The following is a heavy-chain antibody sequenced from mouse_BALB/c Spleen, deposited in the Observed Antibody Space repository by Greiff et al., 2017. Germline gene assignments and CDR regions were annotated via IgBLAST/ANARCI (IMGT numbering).Heavy chain of an antibody. J-gene: IGHJ2*01. D-gene: IGHD1-1*01. CDR1: GYTFTSYW. V-gene: IGHV1-69*02. CDR2: IDPSDSYT. CDR3: ASSYYGSSYVSFDY. Sequence: VQLQQPGAELVKPGASVKLSCKASGYTFTSYWMHWVKQRPGQGLEWIGEIDPSDSYTNYNQKFKGKATLTVDKSSSTAYMQLSSLTSEDSAVYYCASSYYGSSYVSFDYWGQGTTLTVSS.